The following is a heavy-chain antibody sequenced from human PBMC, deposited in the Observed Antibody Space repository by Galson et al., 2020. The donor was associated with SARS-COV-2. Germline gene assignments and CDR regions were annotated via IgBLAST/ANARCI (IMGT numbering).Heavy chain of an antibody. CDR1: GFSLSTSGMC. J-gene: IGHJ6*02. D-gene: IGHD2-2*01. V-gene: IGHV2-70*01. Sequence: SGPTLVKPTQTLTLTCTFSGFSLSTSGMCVSWIRQPPGKALELLALIDWDDDKYYSTSLKTRLTISKDTSKNQVVLTMTNMDPVDTATYYCARNYAILSPLYYYYGMDVWGQGTTVTVSS. CDR2: IDWDDDK. CDR3: ARNYAILSPLYYYYGMDV.